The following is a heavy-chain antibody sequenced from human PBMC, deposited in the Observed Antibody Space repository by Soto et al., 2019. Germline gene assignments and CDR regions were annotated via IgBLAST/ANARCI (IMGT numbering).Heavy chain of an antibody. Sequence: GGSLRLSCAASGFTFSSYGMHWVRQAPGKGLEWVAVIWYDGSNKYYADSVKGRFTISRDNSKNTLYLQMNSLRAEDTAVYYCAKEGAAGHAYYYYGMDVWGQGTTVTVSS. V-gene: IGHV3-33*06. D-gene: IGHD6-13*01. CDR2: IWYDGSNK. CDR3: AKEGAAGHAYYYYGMDV. CDR1: GFTFSSYG. J-gene: IGHJ6*02.